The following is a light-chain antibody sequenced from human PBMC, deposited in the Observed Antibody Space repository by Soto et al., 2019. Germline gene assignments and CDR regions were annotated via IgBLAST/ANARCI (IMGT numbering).Light chain of an antibody. CDR3: TSYTSSITLYV. CDR2: DVS. V-gene: IGLV2-14*01. Sequence: QSVLTQPASVSGSPGQSITISCTGTSSDVGAYNYVSWYRQHPGKAPKLLIYDVSNRPSGVSSRFSVSKSGNSASLTISGLQADDEADYYCTSYTSSITLYVFGTGTKLTVL. CDR1: SSDVGAYNY. J-gene: IGLJ1*01.